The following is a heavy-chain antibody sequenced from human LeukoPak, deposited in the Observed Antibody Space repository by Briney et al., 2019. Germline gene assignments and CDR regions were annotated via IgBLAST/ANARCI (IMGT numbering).Heavy chain of an antibody. Sequence: GGSLRLSCAASGFSFTDAWMSWVRQAPGKGLEWVGRITSKTDGGITDSAAPVKGRFTVSRGDSKNTLFLQMSSLRTEDTAVYYCATDESNSFFFWGQGTLVTVSS. D-gene: IGHD2/OR15-2a*01. CDR2: ITSKTDGGIT. J-gene: IGHJ4*02. CDR1: GFSFTDAW. CDR3: ATDESNSFFF. V-gene: IGHV3-15*01.